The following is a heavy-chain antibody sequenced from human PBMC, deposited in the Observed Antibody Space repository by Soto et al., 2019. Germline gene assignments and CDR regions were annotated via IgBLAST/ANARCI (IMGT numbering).Heavy chain of an antibody. V-gene: IGHV4-30-4*01. CDR3: ARAPVVMDPINFFDH. D-gene: IGHD2-8*01. CDR2: IYNGGRT. CDR1: GDSISSDGYH. Sequence: PSETLSLTCTVSGDSISSDGYHWSWIRQSPGKGLEWIGYIYNGGRTVYRPSLESRINMSLDATKNSYSLRLTSVTAADTAVYYCARAPVVMDPINFFDHWCQGILVTVSS. J-gene: IGHJ4*02.